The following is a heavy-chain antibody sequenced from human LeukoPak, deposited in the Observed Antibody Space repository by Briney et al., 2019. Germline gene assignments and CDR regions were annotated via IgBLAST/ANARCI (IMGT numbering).Heavy chain of an antibody. J-gene: IGHJ5*01. CDR1: GFTFSNYD. CDR2: IGTAGDT. D-gene: IGHD1-14*01. CDR3: ARDLSAAYNSNWYDY. V-gene: IGHV3-13*01. Sequence: GGSLRLSCAASGFTFSNYDMHWVRQATGKGLEWVSAIGTAGDTYYPGSVKGRFTISRENAKNSLYLQMNSLRAEDTAVYYCARDLSAAYNSNWYDYWGQGTLVTVSS.